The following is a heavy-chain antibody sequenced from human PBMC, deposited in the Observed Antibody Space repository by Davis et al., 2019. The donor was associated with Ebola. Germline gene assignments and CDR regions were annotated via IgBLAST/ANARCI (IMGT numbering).Heavy chain of an antibody. Sequence: PGGSLRLSCAASEFSFSDFSMIWVRQAPGKGLERVSFISPDSGYINYGDSVKGRFTISRDNAKNSLYLQMTSLRAEDTAVYYCARDRDWSVDCWGQGTLVTVSS. J-gene: IGHJ4*02. CDR2: ISPDSGYI. V-gene: IGHV3-21*01. D-gene: IGHD1-1*01. CDR3: ARDRDWSVDC. CDR1: EFSFSDFS.